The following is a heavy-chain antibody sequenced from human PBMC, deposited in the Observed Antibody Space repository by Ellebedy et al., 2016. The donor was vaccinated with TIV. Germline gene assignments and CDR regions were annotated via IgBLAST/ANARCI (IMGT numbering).Heavy chain of an antibody. J-gene: IGHJ6*03. V-gene: IGHV4-34*01. D-gene: IGHD1-14*01. CDR2: IDESGVA. CDR3: ARERASRNFYYHYFMDV. CDR1: GDSFRDYS. Sequence: MPSETLSLTCAIYGDSFRDYSWGWVRQPPGKGLQWIREIDESGVANYNPSLKGRVIMSLDTSKRQFSLNLTSVSAADTAVYYCARERASRNFYYHYFMDVWGKGTTVTVSS.